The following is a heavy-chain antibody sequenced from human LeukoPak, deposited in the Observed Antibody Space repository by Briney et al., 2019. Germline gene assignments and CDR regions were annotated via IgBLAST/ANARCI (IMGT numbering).Heavy chain of an antibody. D-gene: IGHD6-19*01. CDR3: GKTTTGYSSGRYPGWPVDN. CDR2: IFGSGGSA. Sequence: GGSLRLSCAASGFTFSTYAMYWVRQAPGKGLEWVSGIFGSGGSARYADSVKGRFTISRDNSKSTIYLQMNSLRAEDTAVYYCGKTTTGYSSGRYPGWPVDNWGQGTLVTVSS. CDR1: GFTFSTYA. V-gene: IGHV3-23*01. J-gene: IGHJ4*02.